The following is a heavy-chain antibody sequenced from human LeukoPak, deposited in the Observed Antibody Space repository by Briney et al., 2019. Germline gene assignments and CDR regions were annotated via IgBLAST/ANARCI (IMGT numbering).Heavy chain of an antibody. J-gene: IGHJ4*02. CDR3: AKERFCSGGSCYASHDLH. Sequence: GGSLRLSCAGSGFSVSNYYMSWVRQAPGKGLEWVSGVSGSGDFTDYADSVKGRFTISRDNPKNTLFLQMSSLRVEDTAIYYCAKERFCSGGSCYASHDLHWGQGILVTVSS. D-gene: IGHD2-15*01. CDR1: GFSVSNYY. CDR2: VSGSGDFT. V-gene: IGHV3-23*01.